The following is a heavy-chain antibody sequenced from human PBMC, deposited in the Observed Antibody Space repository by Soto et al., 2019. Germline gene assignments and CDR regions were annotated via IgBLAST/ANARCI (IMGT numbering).Heavy chain of an antibody. CDR1: GYTFTSYA. V-gene: IGHV1-3*01. CDR2: INVGDGNT. Sequence: ASVKVSCKASGYTFTSYAMHWVRQAPGQRLEWVGRINVGDGNTKYSQRFQGRVTLTRDTSASTAYMELSSLRSEDTAVYYCARDTSGYSPLDYWGQGTLVTVSS. J-gene: IGHJ4*02. D-gene: IGHD3-22*01. CDR3: ARDTSGYSPLDY.